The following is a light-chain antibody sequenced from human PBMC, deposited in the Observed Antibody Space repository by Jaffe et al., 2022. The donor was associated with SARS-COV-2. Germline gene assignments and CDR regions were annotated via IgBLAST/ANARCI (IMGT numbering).Light chain of an antibody. CDR2: ENN. Sequence: QSVLTQPPSVSAAPGQKVTISCSGSSSNIGKNYVSWYQRFPGTAPKLLMYENNKRPLGIPDRFSGSRSGTSATLDITGLQTGDEADYYCGTWDSSLSVSVFGGGTQLTVL. CDR3: GTWDSSLSVSV. CDR1: SSNIGKNY. J-gene: IGLJ7*01. V-gene: IGLV1-51*02.